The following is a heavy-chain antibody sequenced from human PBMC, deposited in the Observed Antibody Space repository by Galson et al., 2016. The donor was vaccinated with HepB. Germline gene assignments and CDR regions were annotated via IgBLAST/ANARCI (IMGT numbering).Heavy chain of an antibody. D-gene: IGHD5-18*01. J-gene: IGHJ4*02. CDR2: INHSGFS. CDR1: GDSLSGYY. V-gene: IGHV4-34*01. Sequence: SETLSLTCAVYGDSLSGYYWSWLRQPPGKGLEWIGEINHSGFSNYNPSLKTRVTISVDTSKNQFSLKVNSMTAADAAVYYCAGIGCSYGWAFDCWGQGTLVTVSS. CDR3: AGIGCSYGWAFDC.